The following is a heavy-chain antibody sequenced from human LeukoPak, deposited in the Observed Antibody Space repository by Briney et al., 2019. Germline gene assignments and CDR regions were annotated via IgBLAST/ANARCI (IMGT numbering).Heavy chain of an antibody. V-gene: IGHV1-8*01. D-gene: IGHD6-19*01. Sequence: GASVKVSCKASGYTFTSYDINWVRQATGQGLEWMGWMNPNSGNTGYAQKFQGRVTMTRNTSISTAYMELSSLRSEDTAVYYCARSLAVAGSNWFDPWGQGTLVTVSS. J-gene: IGHJ5*02. CDR2: MNPNSGNT. CDR1: GYTFTSYD. CDR3: ARSLAVAGSNWFDP.